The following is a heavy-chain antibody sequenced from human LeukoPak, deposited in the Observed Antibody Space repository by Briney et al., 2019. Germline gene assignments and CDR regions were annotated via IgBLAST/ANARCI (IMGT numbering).Heavy chain of an antibody. D-gene: IGHD2/OR15-2a*01. CDR1: GFSFMNAW. V-gene: IGHV3-15*01. CDR3: TTFYHEYSPY. J-gene: IGHJ4*02. CDR2: IKSNADGGTP. Sequence: PGGSPRLSCAASGFSFMNAWMIWVRQAPGKGLEWVGRIKSNADGGTPDYAAPARGRFTISRDDSKNTLYLQMNSLKTEDTAVYYCTTFYHEYSPYWGRGTLVTVSS.